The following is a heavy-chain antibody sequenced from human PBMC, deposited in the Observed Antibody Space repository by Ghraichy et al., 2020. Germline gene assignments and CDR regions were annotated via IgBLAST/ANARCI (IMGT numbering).Heavy chain of an antibody. Sequence: LSLTCAASGFTFSNYWMTWVRQAPGKGLEWVANIKKDESKKNYLDSVKGRFTISRDNAKNLLYLQMNSLRAEDTAVYYCARGLSPSYGTSSGADAFDIGGQGTMVTVSS. CDR2: IKKDESKK. D-gene: IGHD6-25*01. CDR1: GFTFSNYW. J-gene: IGHJ3*02. CDR3: ARGLSPSYGTSSGADAFDI. V-gene: IGHV3-7*04.